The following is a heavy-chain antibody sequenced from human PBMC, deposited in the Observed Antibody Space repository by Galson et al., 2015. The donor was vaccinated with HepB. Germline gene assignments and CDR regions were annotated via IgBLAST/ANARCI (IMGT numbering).Heavy chain of an antibody. J-gene: IGHJ4*02. CDR2: TYYRSKWYN. D-gene: IGHD7-27*01. CDR1: GDSVSRDSAT. Sequence: CAISGDSVSRDSATWDWIRQSPSRGLEWLGRTYYRSKWYNDYAVSVKSRITINPDTSKNQFSLQLNSVTPEDTAVYYCARGDWGAPPLWGQGTLVTVSS. CDR3: ARGDWGAPPL. V-gene: IGHV6-1*01.